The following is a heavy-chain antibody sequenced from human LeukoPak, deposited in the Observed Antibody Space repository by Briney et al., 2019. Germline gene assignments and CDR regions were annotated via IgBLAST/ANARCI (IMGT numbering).Heavy chain of an antibody. CDR3: ARNYYGMDV. Sequence: PSETLSLTCTVSGGSVSSSSHYCGWIRQPPGKGLEWIGSITYIGSTYYNPSLSSRVTISADTSKNQFSLKLSSVTAADTAVYYCARNYYGMDVWGQGTTVTVSS. J-gene: IGHJ6*02. CDR2: ITYIGST. V-gene: IGHV4-39*07. CDR1: GGSVSSSSHY.